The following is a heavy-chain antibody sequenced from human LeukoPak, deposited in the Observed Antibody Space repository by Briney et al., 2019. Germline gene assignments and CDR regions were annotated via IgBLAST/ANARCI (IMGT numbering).Heavy chain of an antibody. CDR1: GFTSDDYA. CDR2: ISWNSGSI. D-gene: IGHD1-26*01. CDR3: TKGRGGGTAYCFDY. Sequence: GRSLRLSCAASGFTSDDYAMHWVRQAPGRGLEWVSGISWNSGSIGYADSVKGRFTFSRDDAKNSLYLQMNSLRAEDTAFYYCTKGRGGGTAYCFDYWGQGILVTVSP. V-gene: IGHV3-9*02. J-gene: IGHJ4*02.